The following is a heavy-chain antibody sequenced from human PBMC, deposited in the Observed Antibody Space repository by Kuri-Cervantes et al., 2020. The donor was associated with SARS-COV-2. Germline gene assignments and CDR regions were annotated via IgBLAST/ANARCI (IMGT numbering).Heavy chain of an antibody. J-gene: IGHJ5*02. CDR3: ARDKFGTYDHDGGGYYTSSDHWFDH. CDR2: VKADGSET. V-gene: IGHV3-7*05. CDR1: GFMFSNYW. Sequence: GESLKISCAASGFMFSNYWMSWVRQPKGKGLEWVAKVKADGSETYYADSVKGRFIVSRDNVKKSLDLQMNSLRLEDTAIYYCARDKFGTYDHDGGGYYTSSDHWFDHWGQGTWVTVSS. D-gene: IGHD3-22*01.